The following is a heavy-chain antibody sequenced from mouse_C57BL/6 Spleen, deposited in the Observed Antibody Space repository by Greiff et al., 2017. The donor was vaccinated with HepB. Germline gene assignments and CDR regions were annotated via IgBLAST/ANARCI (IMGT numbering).Heavy chain of an antibody. V-gene: IGHV1-55*01. CDR1: GYTFTSYW. Sequence: VKLQQPGAELVKPGASVKMSCKASGYTFTSYWITWVKQRPGQGLEWIGDIYPGSGSTNYNEKFKSKATLTVDTSSSTAYMQLSSLTSEDSAVYYCAIYDYGGNYFDYWGQGTTLTVSS. CDR2: IYPGSGST. J-gene: IGHJ2*01. D-gene: IGHD2-4*01. CDR3: AIYDYGGNYFDY.